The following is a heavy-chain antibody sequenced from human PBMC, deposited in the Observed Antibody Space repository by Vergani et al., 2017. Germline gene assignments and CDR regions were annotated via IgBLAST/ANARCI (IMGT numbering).Heavy chain of an antibody. V-gene: IGHV2-5*04. J-gene: IGHJ6*03. CDR1: GFSLNTRGVS. D-gene: IGHD1-7*01. CDR3: VYRKTECGTTGCFYPFYYCYYMDV. CDR2: IYWNDVQ. Sequence: QITLKESGPTLVKPTQPLTLTCTFSGFSLNTRGVSVAWIRQPPGKALDWLALIYWNDVQHYSPSLNNRVTITKDTSKNQVVLTMTNMDYVDTVTYYCVYRKTECGTTGCFYPFYYCYYMDVWGKGTTVTVSS.